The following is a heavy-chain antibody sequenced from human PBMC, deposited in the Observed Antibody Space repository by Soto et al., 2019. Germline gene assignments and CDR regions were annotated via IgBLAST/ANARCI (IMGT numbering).Heavy chain of an antibody. CDR3: ARDNGDGSSFNCYNPGRVFGLDV. Sequence: GWSLTLSCAASGFTFNNYNLHLVRQAPGNSLESVAVISFDGTTDYYADSVKGRFTVSRDNSKNTLSLQMDSLRPEDTAVYYCARDNGDGSSFNCYNPGRVFGLDVWGEGTTVTVSS. CDR1: GFTFNNYN. V-gene: IGHV3-30-3*01. CDR2: ISFDGTTD. J-gene: IGHJ6*04. D-gene: IGHD2-2*02.